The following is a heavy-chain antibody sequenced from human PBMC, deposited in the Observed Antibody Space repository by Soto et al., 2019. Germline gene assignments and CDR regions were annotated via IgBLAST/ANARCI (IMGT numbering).Heavy chain of an antibody. CDR2: IYTSGST. D-gene: IGHD6-13*01. J-gene: IGHJ5*02. Sequence: SETLPVTCTVSGGPISSYYWSWIRKTDGKGLEWIGRIYTSGSTNYNPSLKSRVTMSVDTSKNQFSLKLSSVTAADTAVYYCAREKEYSSSPRGRFDPWGQGTLVTVSS. CDR1: GGPISSYY. V-gene: IGHV4-4*07. CDR3: AREKEYSSSPRGRFDP.